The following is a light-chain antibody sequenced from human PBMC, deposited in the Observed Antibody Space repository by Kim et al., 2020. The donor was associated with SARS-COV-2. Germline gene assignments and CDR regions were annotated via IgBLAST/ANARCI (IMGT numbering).Light chain of an antibody. CDR3: SSYAGYGLGI. CDR2: EVN. J-gene: IGLJ2*01. CDR1: NNDVGTYNL. Sequence: QSALTQSASVSGSPGQSTTISCTGTNNDVGTYNLVSWYQQHPGKAPRLIIYEVNKRPSGVSDRFSGSKSGNTASLTISGLQAEDEGDYYCSSYAGYGLGIIGGGTKVTVL. V-gene: IGLV2-23*02.